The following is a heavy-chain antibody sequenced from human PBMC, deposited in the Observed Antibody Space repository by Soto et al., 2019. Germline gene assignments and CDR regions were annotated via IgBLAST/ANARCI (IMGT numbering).Heavy chain of an antibody. CDR1: GCTFSSCG. CDR3: ARGRSSLYSYYYYGMDV. D-gene: IGHD6-6*01. J-gene: IGHJ6*02. CDR2: IWYDGSNK. V-gene: IGHV3-33*01. Sequence: QVQLVESGGGVVQPGRSLRLSCAASGCTFSSCGMHWVRQAPGKGLEWVAVIWYDGSNKYYADSVKGRFTISRDNSKNTLYLQMNSLRAEDTAVYYCARGRSSLYSYYYYGMDVWGQGTTVTVSS.